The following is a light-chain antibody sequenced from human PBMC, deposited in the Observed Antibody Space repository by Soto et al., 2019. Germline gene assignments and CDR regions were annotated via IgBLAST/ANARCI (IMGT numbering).Light chain of an antibody. CDR1: SGHSSYA. CDR3: QTWGTGIHV. V-gene: IGLV4-69*01. J-gene: IGLJ1*01. Sequence: QLVLIQSPSASASLGASVKLTCTLSSGHSSYAIAWHQQQPEKGPRYLMKLNSAGSHSKGDGIPDRFSCSSSGAERYLTISSLQSEDEADYSCQTWGTGIHVFGNGTKVTVL. CDR2: LNSAGSH.